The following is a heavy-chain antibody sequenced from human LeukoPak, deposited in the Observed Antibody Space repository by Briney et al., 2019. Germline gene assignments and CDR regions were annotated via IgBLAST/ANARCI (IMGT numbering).Heavy chain of an antibody. CDR3: ARGYHDFSGYWLSYFDY. D-gene: IGHD3-22*01. CDR1: GGSISSYY. CDR2: MYYSGST. V-gene: IGHV4-59*01. Sequence: PSETLSLTCTVSGGSISSYYWSWIRQPPGKGLEWIGYMYYSGSTNYNPSLKSRVTISVDTSKNQFSLKLSSVTAADTAVYYCARGYHDFSGYWLSYFDYWGQGTLVTVPS. J-gene: IGHJ4*02.